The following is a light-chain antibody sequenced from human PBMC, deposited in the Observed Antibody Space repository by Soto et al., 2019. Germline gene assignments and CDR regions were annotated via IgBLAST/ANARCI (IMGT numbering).Light chain of an antibody. J-gene: IGKJ3*01. V-gene: IGKV3-15*01. CDR2: GAS. CDR1: QSVSSN. CDR3: QQYNNWPPAT. Sequence: EIVVTQSPATLSVSPGERATLSCRASQSVSSNLAWYQQKPGQAPRLLIYGASTRATGIPARFSGSGSGTEFTLTISSLQSEDFAVYYCQQYNNWPPATFGPGTKVDIK.